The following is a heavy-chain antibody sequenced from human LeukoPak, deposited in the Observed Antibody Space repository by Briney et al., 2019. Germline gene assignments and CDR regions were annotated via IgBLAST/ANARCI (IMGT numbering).Heavy chain of an antibody. CDR2: IYYSGST. V-gene: IGHV4-39*01. D-gene: IGHD2/OR15-2a*01. J-gene: IGHJ5*02. CDR3: GAIFGFSWFDP. CDR1: GGSISSSSYY. Sequence: SETLSLTCTVSGGSISSSSYYCGWIRQPPGKGLEWIGSIYYSGSTYYNPSLKSRVTISVDTSKNQFSLKLSSVTAADTAVYYCGAIFGFSWFDPWGQGTLVTVSS.